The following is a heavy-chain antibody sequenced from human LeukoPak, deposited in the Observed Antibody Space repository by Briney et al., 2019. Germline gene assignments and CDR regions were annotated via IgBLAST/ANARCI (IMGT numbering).Heavy chain of an antibody. D-gene: IGHD2-2*01. CDR1: GFTFSSYA. V-gene: IGHV3-23*01. CDR3: ARSSQRDQPAYYYYYMDV. Sequence: GGSLRLSCAASGFTFSSYAMSWVRQAPGKGLEWVSAISASGGSTYYADSVKGRFTISRDNSKNTLYLQMNSLRAEDTAVYYCARSSQRDQPAYYYYYMDVWGKGTTVTISS. CDR2: ISASGGST. J-gene: IGHJ6*03.